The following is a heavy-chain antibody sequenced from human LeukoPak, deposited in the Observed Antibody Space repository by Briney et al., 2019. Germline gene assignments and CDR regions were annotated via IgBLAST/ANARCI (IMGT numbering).Heavy chain of an antibody. J-gene: IGHJ4*02. Sequence: GGSLRLSCAASGFTFRMYGMHWVRRAPGKGLEWVAVISDDGSRKYYGDSVKGRLTISRDNSKNTLSLEMNSLRAEDTAVYYCAKVKGYGSGSLIDFWGQGTLVTVSS. V-gene: IGHV3-30*18. CDR2: ISDDGSRK. D-gene: IGHD3-10*01. CDR1: GFTFRMYG. CDR3: AKVKGYGSGSLIDF.